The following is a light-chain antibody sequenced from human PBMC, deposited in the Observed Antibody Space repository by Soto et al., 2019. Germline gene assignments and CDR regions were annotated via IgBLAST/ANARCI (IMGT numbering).Light chain of an antibody. CDR1: QSVSNNY. V-gene: IGKV3-11*01. J-gene: IGKJ3*01. Sequence: EIVLTQSPGTLSLSPGERATLSCRASQSVSNNYLAWYQQKPGQAPRLLIYGASNRATGIPARFSGSGSGTDFTLTISSLEPEDFAVYYCQQRSNSFTFGPGTKVDNK. CDR3: QQRSNSFT. CDR2: GAS.